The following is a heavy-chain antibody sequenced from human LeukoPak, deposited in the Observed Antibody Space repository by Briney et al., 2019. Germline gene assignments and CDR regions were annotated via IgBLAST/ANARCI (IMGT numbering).Heavy chain of an antibody. D-gene: IGHD5-12*01. CDR2: IYTSGTT. V-gene: IGHV4-4*07. J-gene: IGHJ3*02. CDR3: AGEAGGGYARAFDI. CDR1: GGSISSYS. Sequence: SETLSLTCIVSGGSISSYSWTWIRQPAGEGLEWIGRIYTSGTTNYEPSLKSRVTMSVDTSKNQFSLKLSSVTAADTAVYYCAGEAGGGYARAFDIWGQGTMVTVSS.